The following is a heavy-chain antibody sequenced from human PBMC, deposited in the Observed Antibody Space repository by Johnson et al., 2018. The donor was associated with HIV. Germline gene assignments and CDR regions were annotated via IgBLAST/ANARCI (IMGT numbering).Heavy chain of an antibody. CDR2: INWNSGTL. J-gene: IGHJ3*02. Sequence: VQLVESGGGLVQPGRSLRLSCAASRLTFEDYAMHWVRQAPGKGLEWVSGINWNSGTLAYADSVQGRFTISRDNAKKSLYLQMNSLRAEDTAVYYCAKIRTSGTGDAFDIWGQGTMVTVSS. D-gene: IGHD1-14*01. V-gene: IGHV3-9*01. CDR1: RLTFEDYA. CDR3: AKIRTSGTGDAFDI.